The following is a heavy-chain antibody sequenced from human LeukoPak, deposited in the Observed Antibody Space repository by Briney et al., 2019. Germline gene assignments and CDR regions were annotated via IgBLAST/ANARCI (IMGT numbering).Heavy chain of an antibody. CDR3: ARDLGTGDVPLLSQFGY. CDR1: GGTFSSYA. CDR2: IIPIFGTA. V-gene: IGHV1-69*13. J-gene: IGHJ4*02. Sequence: GASVKVSCKASGGTFSSYAISWVRQAPGQGLEWMGGIIPIFGTANYAQKFQGRVTITADESTSTAYMELSSLRSEDTAVYYCARDLGTGDVPLLSQFGYWGQGTLVTVSS. D-gene: IGHD7-27*01.